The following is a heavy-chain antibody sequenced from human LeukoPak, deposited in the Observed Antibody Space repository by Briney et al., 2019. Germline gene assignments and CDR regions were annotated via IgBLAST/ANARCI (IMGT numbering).Heavy chain of an antibody. V-gene: IGHV4-39*07. CDR2: IYYSGNT. CDR1: GGSIISSSYY. D-gene: IGHD6-6*01. Sequence: SETLSLTCTVSGGSIISSSYYWGWIRQPPGKGLEWIGSIYYSGNTNYNPSLKSRVTISVDTSKNQFSLKLSSVTAADTAVYYCARSRRYSSSSGLAFDIWGQGTMVTVSS. J-gene: IGHJ3*02. CDR3: ARSRRYSSSSGLAFDI.